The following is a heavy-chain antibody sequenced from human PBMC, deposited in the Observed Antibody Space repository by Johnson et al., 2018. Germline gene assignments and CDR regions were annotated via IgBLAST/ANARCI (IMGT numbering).Heavy chain of an antibody. Sequence: VQLVQSGGGLVQPGGSLRLSCAASGFTVSNNYMSWVRQTPGKGLEWVSVIYRGGSTYYADSVKGRFTISRDNSKNALYLQMSSLRVEDTALYYCAKGVVVGLTANAFDIWGQGTMVSVSS. V-gene: IGHV3-66*02. CDR3: AKGVVVGLTANAFDI. J-gene: IGHJ3*02. D-gene: IGHD2-21*02. CDR1: GFTVSNNY. CDR2: IYRGGST.